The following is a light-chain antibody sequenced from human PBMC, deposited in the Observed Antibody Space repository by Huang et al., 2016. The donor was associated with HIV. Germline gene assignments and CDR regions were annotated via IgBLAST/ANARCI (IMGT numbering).Light chain of an antibody. CDR1: ESILRN. CDR3: QQYNKWPPYT. Sequence: VMTQSPATLSVSPGERATLSCRASESILRNLAWYQQRPGQTPRLLIYGASVRLPGIPDRFRGSGSGTEFSLTISSLQSEDFAVYYCQQYNKWPPYTYGQGTKLEIK. V-gene: IGKV3-15*01. CDR2: GAS. J-gene: IGKJ2*01.